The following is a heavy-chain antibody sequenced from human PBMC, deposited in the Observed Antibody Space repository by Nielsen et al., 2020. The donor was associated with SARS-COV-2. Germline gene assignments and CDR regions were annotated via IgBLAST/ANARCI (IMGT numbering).Heavy chain of an antibody. CDR1: GYTFTDYY. D-gene: IGHD3-3*01. Sequence: ASVKVSCKASGYTFTDYYIHWVRQAPGQGLEWMGIITPIGGTTTYARKFQGRVTMTRDTSTSTVYMELRSLRSDDTAVYYCARDGPSITIFGVVIIPVFDYWGQGTLVTVSS. CDR3: ARDGPSITIFGVVIIPVFDY. CDR2: ITPIGGTT. V-gene: IGHV1-46*01. J-gene: IGHJ4*02.